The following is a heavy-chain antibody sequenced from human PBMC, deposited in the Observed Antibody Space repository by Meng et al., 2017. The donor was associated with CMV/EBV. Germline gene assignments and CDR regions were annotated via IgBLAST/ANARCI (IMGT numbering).Heavy chain of an antibody. CDR2: MNPNSGNT. Sequence: ASVKVSCKASGYTFTSYDINWVRQATGQGLEWMGWMNPNSGNTGYAQKFQGRVTMTRNTSISTAYMELSSLRSEDTAVYYCARGPRLRRLFPLPRPYYYYYGMDVWGQGTTVTVSS. J-gene: IGHJ6*02. D-gene: IGHD3-22*01. CDR3: ARGPRLRRLFPLPRPYYYYYGMDV. V-gene: IGHV1-8*01. CDR1: GYTFTSYD.